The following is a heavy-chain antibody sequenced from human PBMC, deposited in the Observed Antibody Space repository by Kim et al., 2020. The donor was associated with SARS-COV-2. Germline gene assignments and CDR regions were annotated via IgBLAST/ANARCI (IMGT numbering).Heavy chain of an antibody. Sequence: SQTLSLTCAISGDSVSSNSVTWNWIRQSPSRGLEWLGRTYYRSKWYNDYAVSEKSRITINPDTSKNQFSLQLNSVTPEDTAVYYCAASTVTIFGLIIPCMEVWGQGNTVTVSS. J-gene: IGHJ6*02. V-gene: IGHV6-1*01. CDR1: GDSVSSNSVT. CDR3: AASTVTIFGLIIPCMEV. CDR2: TYYRSKWYN. D-gene: IGHD3-3*01.